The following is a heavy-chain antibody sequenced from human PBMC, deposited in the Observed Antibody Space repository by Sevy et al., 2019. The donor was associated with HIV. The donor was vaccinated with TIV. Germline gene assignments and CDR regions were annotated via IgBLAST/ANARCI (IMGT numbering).Heavy chain of an antibody. V-gene: IGHV3-23*01. CDR2: IGGSGGSST. J-gene: IGHJ4*02. CDR1: GFTFSTYA. CDR3: AKDRDFWRAACYFDY. Sequence: GGSLRLSCAVSGFTFSTYAMSWVRQAPGKGLEWVSAIGGSGGSSTYYADSVKGRFTISRENSKNTLYLQMNSLRAEDTAVYYCAKDRDFWRAACYFDYWGQGTLVTVS. D-gene: IGHD3-3*01.